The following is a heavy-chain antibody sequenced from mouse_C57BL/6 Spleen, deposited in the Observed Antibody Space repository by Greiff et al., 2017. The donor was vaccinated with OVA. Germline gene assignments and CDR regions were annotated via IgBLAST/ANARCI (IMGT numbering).Heavy chain of an antibody. CDR3: AIERITTVGVDY. D-gene: IGHD1-1*01. V-gene: IGHV1-74*01. CDR1: GYTFTSYW. Sequence: QVQLQQPGAELVKPGASVKVSCKASGYTFTSYWMHWVKQRPGQGLEWIGRIHPSDSDTNYNQKFKGKATLTVAKSSSTAYMQLSSLTSEESAVYYCAIERITTVGVDYWGQGTTLTVSS. J-gene: IGHJ2*01. CDR2: IHPSDSDT.